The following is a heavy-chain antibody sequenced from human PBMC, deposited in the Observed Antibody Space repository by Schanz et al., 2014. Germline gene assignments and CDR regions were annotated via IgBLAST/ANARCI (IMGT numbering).Heavy chain of an antibody. D-gene: IGHD1-1*01. V-gene: IGHV3-13*01. CDR1: GFTLSNSD. Sequence: EVQLVESGGGLVQPGGSLRLSCAASGFTLSNSDMHWVRQGTGKGLEWVSTIGYLGDTCYPDSVKGRFTVSRDSGQNSLYRQRNSLRAGDTAVYCCARGANWNLHYWGQGALVTVSS. CDR2: IGYLGDT. J-gene: IGHJ4*02. CDR3: ARGANWNLHY.